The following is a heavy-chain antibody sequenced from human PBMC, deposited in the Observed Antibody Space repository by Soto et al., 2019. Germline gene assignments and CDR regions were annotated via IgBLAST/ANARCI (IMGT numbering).Heavy chain of an antibody. CDR3: ASHYDLWTGYLSPVDY. D-gene: IGHD3-3*01. Sequence: GGSLRLSCAASGYTFSDYYLSWIRQAPGKGLEWISYIDTSSTKIYYADSVRGRFTISRDNGKNYLLLEMNNLRVEETAVFFCASHYDLWTGYLSPVDYWGRGTLVTVSS. CDR2: IDTSSTKI. CDR1: GYTFSDYY. V-gene: IGHV3-11*01. J-gene: IGHJ4*02.